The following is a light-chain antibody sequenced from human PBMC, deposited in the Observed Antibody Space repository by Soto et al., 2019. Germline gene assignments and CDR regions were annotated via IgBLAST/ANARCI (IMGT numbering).Light chain of an antibody. CDR1: QSIDRW. CDR2: KAS. Sequence: LQINQSPSTLSSSVGDRVTISFRASQSIDRWLAWYQQKPGKAPKLLIYKASSLKSGVPSRFSGSGSGTEFTLTISSLQPDDFATYYCQHYNSYSEAFGQGTKVDIK. V-gene: IGKV1-5*03. J-gene: IGKJ1*01. CDR3: QHYNSYSEA.